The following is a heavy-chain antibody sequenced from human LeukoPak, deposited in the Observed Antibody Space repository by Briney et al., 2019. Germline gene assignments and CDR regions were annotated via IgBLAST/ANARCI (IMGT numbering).Heavy chain of an antibody. CDR3: ARLRTMVRGVIITGAFDC. D-gene: IGHD3-10*01. V-gene: IGHV1-18*01. Sequence: ASVKVSCKASGYTFTSYGISWVRQAPGQGLEWMGWISAYNGNTNYAQKLQGRVTMTTDTSTSTAYMELRSLRSDDTAVYYCARLRTMVRGVIITGAFDCWGQGTLVTVSS. CDR1: GYTFTSYG. CDR2: ISAYNGNT. J-gene: IGHJ4*02.